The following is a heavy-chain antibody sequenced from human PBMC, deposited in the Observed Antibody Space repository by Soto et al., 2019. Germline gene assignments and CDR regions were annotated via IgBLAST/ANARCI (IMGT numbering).Heavy chain of an antibody. J-gene: IGHJ5*02. CDR2: ISSSGSTI. CDR3: ASRLPGCTNGVCYTYNLFDL. Sequence: GGSPRLSCAASGFTFSSYEMNWVRQAPGKGLEWVSYISSSGSTIYYADSVKGRFTISRDNAKNSLYLQMNSLRAEDTAVYYCASRLPGCTNGVCYTYNLFDLWGQGTLVSVAS. CDR1: GFTFSSYE. V-gene: IGHV3-48*03. D-gene: IGHD2-8*01.